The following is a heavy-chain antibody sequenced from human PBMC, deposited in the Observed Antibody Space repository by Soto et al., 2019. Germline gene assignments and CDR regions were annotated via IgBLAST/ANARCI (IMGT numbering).Heavy chain of an antibody. D-gene: IGHD3-10*01. V-gene: IGHV4-4*07. CDR1: DGSIGGDY. CDR2: IYVTTTGIT. J-gene: IGHJ4*02. CDR3: ARNYSGMLTDSSDLDS. Sequence: SETLSLTCTVSDGSIGGDYCYWIRQPAGKGLEWIGRIYVTTTGITDYNPSLKGRVTMSIDTSKNQFSLSLTSVTAADTALYYCARNYSGMLTDSSDLDSWGRGILVTVSS.